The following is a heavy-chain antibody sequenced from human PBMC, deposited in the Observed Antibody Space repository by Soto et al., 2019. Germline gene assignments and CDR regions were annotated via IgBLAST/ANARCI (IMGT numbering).Heavy chain of an antibody. CDR2: ISYDGSNK. V-gene: IGHV3-30*18. CDR1: GFTFSSYG. Sequence: QVQLVESGGGVVQPGRSLRLSCAASGFTFSSYGMHWVRQAPGKGLEWVAVISYDGSNKYYADSVKGRLTISRDNSKNTLYLQMNSLRAEDTAVYYCAKVGHSSGWLSDYWGQGTLVTVSS. CDR3: AKVGHSSGWLSDY. D-gene: IGHD6-19*01. J-gene: IGHJ4*02.